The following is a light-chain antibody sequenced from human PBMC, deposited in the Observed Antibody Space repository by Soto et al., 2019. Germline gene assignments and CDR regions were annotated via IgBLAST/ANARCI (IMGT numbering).Light chain of an antibody. CDR2: DAS. CDR1: QGIRKG. CDR3: LQHNSYQFT. V-gene: IGKV1-17*01. J-gene: IGKJ3*01. Sequence: DIQMTQSPSSLSASVGDRVTITCRASQGIRKGLGWYQQKPGKAPNRLIYDASSLQGGVPSRFSGSGSGTEITLTISSMQPEDFATYYCLQHNSYQFTFGPGTKVDIK.